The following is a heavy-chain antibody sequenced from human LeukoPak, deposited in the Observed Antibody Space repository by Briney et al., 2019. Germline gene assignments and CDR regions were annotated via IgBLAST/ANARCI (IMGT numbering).Heavy chain of an antibody. V-gene: IGHV1-69*13. CDR1: GYTFTSYG. CDR2: IIPIFGTA. CDR3: ARGSRDFWSGYSDY. J-gene: IGHJ4*02. Sequence: SVKVSCKASGYTFTSYGISWVRQAPGQGLEWMGGIIPIFGTANCAQKFQGRVAITADESTSTAYMELSSLRSEDTAVYYCARGSRDFWSGYSDYWGQGTLVTVSS. D-gene: IGHD3-3*01.